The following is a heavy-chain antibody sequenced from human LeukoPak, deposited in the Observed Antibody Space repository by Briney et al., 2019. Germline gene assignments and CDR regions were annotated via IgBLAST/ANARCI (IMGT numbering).Heavy chain of an antibody. CDR1: GFTVSSNY. CDR3: AKEKYRGYSYGSGDY. J-gene: IGHJ4*02. D-gene: IGHD5-18*01. V-gene: IGHV3-66*01. CDR2: IYSGGST. Sequence: PGGSLRLSCAASGFTVSSNYMSWVRQAPGKGLEWVSVIYSGGSTYYADSVKGRFTISRDNSKNTLYLQMNSLRAEDTAVYYCAKEKYRGYSYGSGDYWGQGTLLTVSS.